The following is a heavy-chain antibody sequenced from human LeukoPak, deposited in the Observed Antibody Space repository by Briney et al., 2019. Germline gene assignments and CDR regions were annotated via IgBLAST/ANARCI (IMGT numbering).Heavy chain of an antibody. D-gene: IGHD5-12*01. CDR2: INAGNGNT. CDR3: AREDPSVYSGYDSSYYYGMDV. J-gene: IGHJ6*02. Sequence: GASVKVSCKASGYTFTSYAMHWVRQAPGQRLEWMGWINAGNGNTKYSQKFQGRVTITRDTSASTAYMELSSPRSEDTAVYYCAREDPSVYSGYDSSYYYGMDVWGQGTTVTVSS. V-gene: IGHV1-3*01. CDR1: GYTFTSYA.